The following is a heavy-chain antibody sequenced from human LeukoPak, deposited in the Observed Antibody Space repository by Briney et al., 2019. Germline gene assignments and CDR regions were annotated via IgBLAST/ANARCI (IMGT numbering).Heavy chain of an antibody. CDR2: IYYSGSA. CDR3: ARLERRYYDYVWGSRGPIDF. CDR1: GGSISSSSYY. Sequence: SETLSLTCTVAGGSISSSSYYWVWIRQPPGKGLEWIGSIYYSGSAYYKPSLQSRLTISVDTSTNQFSLKLNSVTAADTALYYCARLERRYYDYVWGSRGPIDFWGQGTLVTASS. V-gene: IGHV4-39*01. D-gene: IGHD3-16*01. J-gene: IGHJ4*02.